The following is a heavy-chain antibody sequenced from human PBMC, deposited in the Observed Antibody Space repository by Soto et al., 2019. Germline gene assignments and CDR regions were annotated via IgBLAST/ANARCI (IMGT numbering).Heavy chain of an antibody. D-gene: IGHD3-22*01. Sequence: SETLSLTCTVSGGSISSGDYYWSWIRQPPGKGLEWIGYIYYSGSTYYNPSLKSRVTISVDTSKNQFSLKLSSVTAADTAVYYFARGAYYYDSSGYGYYFDYWGQGTLVTVSS. J-gene: IGHJ4*02. CDR2: IYYSGST. CDR1: GGSISSGDYY. V-gene: IGHV4-30-4*01. CDR3: ARGAYYYDSSGYGYYFDY.